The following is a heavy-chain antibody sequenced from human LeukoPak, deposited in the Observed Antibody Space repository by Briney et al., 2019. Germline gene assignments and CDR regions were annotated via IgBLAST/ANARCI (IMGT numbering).Heavy chain of an antibody. D-gene: IGHD6-13*01. Sequence: GGSLRLSCAASGFTFSRYEMNWVSQAPGKWLEWVSYISSSGSTIYYADSVKGRFTISRDNAKNSLYLQMNSLRAEDMALYYCAKGVTAAPGTGAFEIWGQGTMVTVSS. CDR2: ISSSGSTI. CDR3: AKGVTAAPGTGAFEI. CDR1: GFTFSRYE. J-gene: IGHJ3*02. V-gene: IGHV3-48*03.